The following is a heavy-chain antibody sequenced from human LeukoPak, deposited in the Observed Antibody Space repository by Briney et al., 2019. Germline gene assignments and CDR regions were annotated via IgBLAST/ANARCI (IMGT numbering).Heavy chain of an antibody. CDR3: TRRPSGYHNT. CDR2: IYRGGST. J-gene: IGHJ4*02. CDR1: EFSVGSNY. V-gene: IGHV3-66*01. D-gene: IGHD5-12*01. Sequence: GGSLRLSCAASEFSVGSNYMTWVRQAPGKGLEWVSLIYRGGSTYYADSVKGRLTTSRDNSKNPLYLQMNSLRAEDTAVYYCTRRPSGYHNTGGQGTLVTVSS.